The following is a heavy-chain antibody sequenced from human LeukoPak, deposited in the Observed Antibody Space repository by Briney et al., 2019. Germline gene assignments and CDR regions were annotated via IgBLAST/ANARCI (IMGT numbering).Heavy chain of an antibody. CDR3: ARVLHSGWPSPYYYYYGMDV. J-gene: IGHJ6*04. Sequence: SETLSLTCTVSGGSISSYYWSWIRQPPGKGLEWIGYIYYSGSTNYNPSLKSRVTISVDTSKNQFSLKLSSVTAADTAVYYCARVLHSGWPSPYYYYYGMDVWGKGTRVTVSS. CDR1: GGSISSYY. D-gene: IGHD6-19*01. CDR2: IYYSGST. V-gene: IGHV4-59*01.